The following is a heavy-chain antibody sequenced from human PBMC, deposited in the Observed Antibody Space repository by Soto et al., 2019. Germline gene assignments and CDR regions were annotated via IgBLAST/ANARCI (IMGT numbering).Heavy chain of an antibody. D-gene: IGHD6-19*01. Sequence: GGSLRLSCAASGFTFSDYYMSWIRQAPGKGLEWVSYISSSGSTIYYADSVKGRFTISRDNAKNSLYLQMNSLRAEDTAVYYCARAGKQWLVSWFDPWGQGTLVTVSS. J-gene: IGHJ5*02. CDR2: ISSSGSTI. V-gene: IGHV3-11*01. CDR3: ARAGKQWLVSWFDP. CDR1: GFTFSDYY.